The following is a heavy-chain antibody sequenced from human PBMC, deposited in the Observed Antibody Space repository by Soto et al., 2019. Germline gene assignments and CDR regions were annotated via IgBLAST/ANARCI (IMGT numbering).Heavy chain of an antibody. CDR1: GFTFSSYG. Sequence: QVQLVESGGGVVQPGRSLRLSCAASGFTFSSYGMHWVRQAPGKGLEWVAVIWYDGSNKYYADSVKGRFTISRDNSKNTLYLQMNSLRAEDTAVYYCAREIAEAGTGGVNWFDPWGQGTLVTVSS. D-gene: IGHD6-13*01. V-gene: IGHV3-33*01. CDR2: IWYDGSNK. J-gene: IGHJ5*02. CDR3: AREIAEAGTGGVNWFDP.